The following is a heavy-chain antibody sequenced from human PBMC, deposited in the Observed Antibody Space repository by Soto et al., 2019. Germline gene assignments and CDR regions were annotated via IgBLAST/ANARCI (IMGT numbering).Heavy chain of an antibody. CDR1: GFTFNSYA. J-gene: IGHJ4*02. CDR3: VRDMEEEVLLALSSYFFN. Sequence: QVQLVESGGGVVQPGRSLRLSCAASGFTFNSYAMHWVRQAPGKGLEWVAVISYDGINEYYADSVKGRFTISRDNSKDTLYLQMNRLRAEDTAVYYCVRDMEEEVLLALSSYFFNWGQGTLVTVSS. CDR2: ISYDGINE. D-gene: IGHD3-16*02. V-gene: IGHV3-30-3*01.